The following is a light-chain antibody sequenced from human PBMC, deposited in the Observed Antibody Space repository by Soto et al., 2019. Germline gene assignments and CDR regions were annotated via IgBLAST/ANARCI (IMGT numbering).Light chain of an antibody. CDR1: SSDVGGYNF. Sequence: QSALTQPASVSGSPGQSITISCTGTSSDVGGYNFVSWYQQHPGKAPKLIIYEVSDRPSGVSHRFSGSKSGNTASLTISGLQAEDEADYYCSSYTSSSSWVFGGGTKVTVL. J-gene: IGLJ3*02. CDR3: SSYTSSSSWV. V-gene: IGLV2-14*01. CDR2: EVS.